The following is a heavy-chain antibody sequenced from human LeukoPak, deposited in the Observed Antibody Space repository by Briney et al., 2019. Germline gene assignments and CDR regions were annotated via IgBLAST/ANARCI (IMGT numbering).Heavy chain of an antibody. CDR2: IFPSGGEI. CDR1: GFTFSTFA. CDR3: ARPLMYYYGSETYFWFDP. J-gene: IGHJ5*02. V-gene: IGHV3-23*01. Sequence: GGSLRLSCAASGFTFSTFAMIWVRQPPGKGLEWVSSIFPSGGEIHYADSVRGRFTISRDNSKSTLSLQMNSLRAEDTAMYYCARPLMYYYGSETYFWFDPWGQGTLVTVSS. D-gene: IGHD3-10*01.